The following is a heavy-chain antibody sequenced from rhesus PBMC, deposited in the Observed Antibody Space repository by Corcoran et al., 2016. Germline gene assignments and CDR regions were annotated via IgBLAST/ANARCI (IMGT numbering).Heavy chain of an antibody. CDR1: GFTFSNVW. Sequence: EVQLVESGGGLVQPGGSLRLSCAASGFTFSNVWMNGVRQAPGKGLEWVARIKSKADGGTADYAASVKGRFTISRDDSKNTLYLQMNGLKTEDTAVYYCTNSNYGGYFEFWGQGTLVTVSS. CDR2: IKSKADGGTA. CDR3: TNSNYGGYFEF. J-gene: IGHJ1*01. D-gene: IGHD4-23*01. V-gene: IGHV3-30*01.